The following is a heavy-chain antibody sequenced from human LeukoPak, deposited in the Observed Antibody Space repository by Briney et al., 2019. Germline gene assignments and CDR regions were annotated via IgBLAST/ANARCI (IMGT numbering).Heavy chain of an antibody. Sequence: EASVKVSCKASGGTFSSYAISWVRQAPGQGLEWMGGIIPIFGTANYAQKVQGRVTSTTDESTSTAYMELSSLRSEDTAVYYCARGQPEDIVVVPAAMEADYYYYYMDVWGKGTTVTVSS. D-gene: IGHD2-2*01. J-gene: IGHJ6*03. V-gene: IGHV1-69*05. CDR1: GGTFSSYA. CDR3: ARGQPEDIVVVPAAMEADYYYYYMDV. CDR2: IIPIFGTA.